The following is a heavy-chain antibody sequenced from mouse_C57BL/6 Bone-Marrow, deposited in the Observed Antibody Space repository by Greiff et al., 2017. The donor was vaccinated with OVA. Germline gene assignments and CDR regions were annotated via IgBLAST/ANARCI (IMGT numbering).Heavy chain of an antibody. D-gene: IGHD2-3*01. Sequence: QVQLQQPGAELVKPGASVKMSCKASGYTFTSYWITWVKQRPGQGLEWIGDIYPGSGRTNYNEKFKSKATLTVDPSSSTAYMQLSSLTSEDSAVYDGAREGGDEEDGESGMAYGGQGTPVTVSA. V-gene: IGHV1-55*01. CDR3: AREGGDEEDGESGMAY. CDR2: IYPGSGRT. J-gene: IGHJ3*01. CDR1: GYTFTSYW.